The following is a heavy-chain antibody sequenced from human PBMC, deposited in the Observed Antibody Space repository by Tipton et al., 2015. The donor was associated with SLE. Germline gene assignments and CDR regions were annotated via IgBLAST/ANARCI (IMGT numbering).Heavy chain of an antibody. Sequence: QVQLVQSGAEVKKPGASVKVSCKASGYIFNRYGFSWVRQAPGQGLEWMGWINPNSGGTSYAQKFQGRVTMTRDTSISTAYMGLSRLRSDDTAVYFCVSGLASDFEYWGRGTLVTVSS. D-gene: IGHD2-21*01. V-gene: IGHV1-2*02. CDR3: VSGLASDFEY. CDR2: INPNSGGT. J-gene: IGHJ4*02. CDR1: GYIFNRYG.